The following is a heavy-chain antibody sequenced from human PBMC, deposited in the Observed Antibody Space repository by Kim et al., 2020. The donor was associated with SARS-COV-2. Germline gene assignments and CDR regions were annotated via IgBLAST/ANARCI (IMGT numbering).Heavy chain of an antibody. Sequence: ASVKVSCKASGYTFSTYDINWVRQATGQGLEWMGWMNPNSTNTGYAQKFQGRVTMTRNTSISTVYMELSSLRCEDTAVYYCARGPPAKQYFHHWRQGTL. CDR1: GYTFSTYD. CDR2: MNPNSTNT. V-gene: IGHV1-8*01. CDR3: ARGPPAKQYFHH. J-gene: IGHJ1*01.